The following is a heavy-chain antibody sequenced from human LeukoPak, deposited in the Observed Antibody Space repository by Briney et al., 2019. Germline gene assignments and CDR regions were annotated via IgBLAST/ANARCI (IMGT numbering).Heavy chain of an antibody. Sequence: SETLSLTCTVSGGSISSYYWSWIRQPAGKGLEWIGRIYTSGSTNYNPSLKSRVTMSVDTSKNQFSLKLSSVTAADTAVYYCAKLAIAARPPLIYDYYYYMDVWGKGTTVTVSS. J-gene: IGHJ6*03. CDR1: GGSISSYY. CDR3: AKLAIAARPPLIYDYYYYMDV. V-gene: IGHV4-4*07. D-gene: IGHD6-6*01. CDR2: IYTSGST.